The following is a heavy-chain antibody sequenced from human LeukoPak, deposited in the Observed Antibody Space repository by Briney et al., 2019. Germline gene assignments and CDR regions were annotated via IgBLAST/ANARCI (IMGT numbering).Heavy chain of an antibody. CDR2: INPKSGGA. J-gene: IGHJ3*02. CDR3: ARGAYYYDSSGYRLIDAFDI. CDR1: GFTFNAYN. Sequence: ASVKVSCKASGFTFNAYNIHWVRQAPGQGLEWMGWINPKSGGANYAQKFQGRVTMTRDTSISTAYMELSRLRSDDTAVYYCARGAYYYDSSGYRLIDAFDIWGQGTMVTVSS. D-gene: IGHD3-22*01. V-gene: IGHV1-2*02.